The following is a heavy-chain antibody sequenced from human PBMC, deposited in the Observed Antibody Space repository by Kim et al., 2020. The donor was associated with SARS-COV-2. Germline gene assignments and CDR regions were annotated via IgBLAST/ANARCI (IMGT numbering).Heavy chain of an antibody. D-gene: IGHD3-10*01. V-gene: IGHV3-33*01. CDR3: AIGAMWCGVVHVDY. J-gene: IGHJ4*01. CDR2: IWYDGSKK. CDR1: GFTFRSYG. Sequence: GGSLRLTCAASGFTFRSYGKHWVRKGPGPGLDWVAVIWYDGSKKYYADSVKGRLTTSRVNSKNTLSLQMHSLRSGDNAVYCCAIGAMWCGVVHVDYCGEG.